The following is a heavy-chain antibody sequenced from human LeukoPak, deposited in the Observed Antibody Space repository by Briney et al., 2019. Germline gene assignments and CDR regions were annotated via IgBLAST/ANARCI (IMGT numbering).Heavy chain of an antibody. CDR1: GVTLSNYA. V-gene: IGHV3-23*01. Sequence: GGSLRLSCVASGVTLSNYAMSWARQAPGKGLEWVSGISSSGSGGNTYYADSVKGRFTISRDSSRNTLFLHMNTLRAEDTAIYYCAKDLRRGVVAVAGTGFDYWGQGTLVTVSS. CDR3: AKDLRRGVVAVAGTGFDY. J-gene: IGHJ4*02. D-gene: IGHD6-19*01. CDR2: ISSSGSGGNT.